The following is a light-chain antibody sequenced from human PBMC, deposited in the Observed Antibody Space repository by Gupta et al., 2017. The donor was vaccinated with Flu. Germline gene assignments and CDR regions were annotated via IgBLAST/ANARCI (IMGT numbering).Light chain of an antibody. J-gene: IGKJ1*01. Sequence: VTLGTTASNSGRSTHGPGDRDGSSKLDWFQRTPGQPPRRLISGASSRDYGVPDRFSGSGSGTNFTLEISRGEAEDVGVYSCRQGEHWPWTFGQGTKVEIK. CDR1: HGPGDRDGSSK. V-gene: IGKV2-30*01. CDR2: GAS. CDR3: RQGEHWPWT.